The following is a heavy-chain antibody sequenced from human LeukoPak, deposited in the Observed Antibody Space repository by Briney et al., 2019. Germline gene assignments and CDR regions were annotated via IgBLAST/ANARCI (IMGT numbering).Heavy chain of an antibody. Sequence: ASVKFSCKASGYTFTGYYMHWVRQAPGQGLEWIGWINPNSGGTNYAQKFQGWVIMTRDTSISTAYMELSRLRSDDTAVYYCARSLLDSRGWFDPWGQGTLVTVSS. CDR1: GYTFTGYY. V-gene: IGHV1-2*04. CDR3: ARSLLDSRGWFDP. D-gene: IGHD3-3*01. J-gene: IGHJ5*02. CDR2: INPNSGGT.